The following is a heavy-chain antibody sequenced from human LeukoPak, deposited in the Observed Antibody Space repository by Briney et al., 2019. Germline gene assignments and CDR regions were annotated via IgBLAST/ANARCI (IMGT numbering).Heavy chain of an antibody. CDR1: GGSMSSYY. V-gene: IGHV4-4*07. J-gene: IGHJ4*02. Sequence: SETLSLSCIVSGGSMSSYYCSWIRLSAGKGLEWIGRIYNSGNINYNPSLKSRVTISVDTSKNQFSLSLISVTAADTAVYYCGRRDWNDWIDCWGQGTLVTVSS. CDR2: IYNSGNI. CDR3: GRRDWNDWIDC. D-gene: IGHD1-1*01.